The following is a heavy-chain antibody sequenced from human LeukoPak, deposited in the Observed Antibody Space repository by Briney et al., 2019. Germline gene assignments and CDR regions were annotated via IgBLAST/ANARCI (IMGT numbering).Heavy chain of an antibody. CDR3: ARALKMGGGTD. CDR2: ISYDGSNK. CDR1: GFTFSSYA. V-gene: IGHV3-30-3*01. Sequence: PGGSLRLSCAASGFTFSSYAMHWVRQAPGKGLEWVAVISYDGSNKYYADSVKGRFTISGDNSKNTLYLQMNSLRAEDTAVYYCARALKMGGGTDWGQGTLVTVSS. J-gene: IGHJ4*02. D-gene: IGHD1-1*01.